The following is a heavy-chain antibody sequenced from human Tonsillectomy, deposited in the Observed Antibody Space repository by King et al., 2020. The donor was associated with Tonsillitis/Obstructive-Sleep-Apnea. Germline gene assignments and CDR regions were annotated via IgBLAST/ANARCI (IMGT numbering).Heavy chain of an antibody. V-gene: IGHV3-21*01. Sequence: VQLVESGGGLVKPGGSLRLSCAASGFTFSSYSMNWVRQAPGKGLEWVSSISSSSSYIYYADSVKGRFTISRDNAKNSLYLQMNSLRAEATAVYYCARAPGYCSSTSCYTGWYFDLWGRGTLVTVSS. CDR3: ARAPGYCSSTSCYTGWYFDL. J-gene: IGHJ2*01. CDR2: ISSSSSYI. CDR1: GFTFSSYS. D-gene: IGHD2-2*02.